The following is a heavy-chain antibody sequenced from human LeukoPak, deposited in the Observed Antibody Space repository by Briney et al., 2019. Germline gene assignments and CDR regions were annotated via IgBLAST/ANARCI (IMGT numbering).Heavy chain of an antibody. CDR3: ARAGGYYDFWSGYSWFDP. J-gene: IGHJ5*02. Sequence: PSETLSLTCAVYGGSFSGYYWSWIRQPPGKGLEWIGEINHSGSTNYNPSLKSRVTISVDTSKNQFSLKLSSVTAADTAVYYCARAGGYYDFWSGYSWFDPWGQGTLVTVSP. D-gene: IGHD3-3*01. CDR1: GGSFSGYY. CDR2: INHSGST. V-gene: IGHV4-34*01.